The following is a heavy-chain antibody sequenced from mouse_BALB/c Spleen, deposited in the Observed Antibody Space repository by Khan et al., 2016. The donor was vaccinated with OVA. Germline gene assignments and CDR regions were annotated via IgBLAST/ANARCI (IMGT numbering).Heavy chain of an antibody. CDR1: GFTFSTFG. Sequence: EVELVESGGGLVQPGGSLKLSCAASGFTFSTFGMHWVRQAPEKGLEWVAHIGSDSSTFYYADTVKGRFTISRDNPKNTLFLQMTSLRSEDTDMYDCASSHFCSWFDSWGQGTMVTVSA. J-gene: IGHJ3*01. CDR3: ASSHFCSWFDS. V-gene: IGHV5-17*02. CDR2: IGSDSSTF.